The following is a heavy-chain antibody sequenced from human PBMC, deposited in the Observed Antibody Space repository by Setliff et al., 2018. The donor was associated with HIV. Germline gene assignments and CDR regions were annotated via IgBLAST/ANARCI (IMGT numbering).Heavy chain of an antibody. V-gene: IGHV4-34*01. J-gene: IGHJ6*04. CDR1: GGSFSNFY. CDR2: ISHSAGT. CDR3: ARGQEAFPAPHYMDV. Sequence: PSETLSLTCAVYGGSFSNFYWTWIRQPPRKGLEWIGEISHSAGTNYNPSLQSRVAISLDTSKSQFSLKLVSVTVADTAVYYCARGQEAFPAPHYMDVWGKGTTVTVSS.